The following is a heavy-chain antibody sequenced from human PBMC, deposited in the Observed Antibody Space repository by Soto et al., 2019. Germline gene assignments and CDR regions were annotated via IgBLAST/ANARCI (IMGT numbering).Heavy chain of an antibody. CDR3: ARESYYDSSGYSGDAFDI. CDR2: INPSGGST. Sequence: ASVKVSCKASGYTFTIYYMHWVLQSALQWLEWMGIINPSGGSTSYAQKFQGRVTMTRDTSTSTVYMELSSLRSEDTAVYYCARESYYDSSGYSGDAFDIWGQGTMVTVSS. J-gene: IGHJ3*02. CDR1: GYTFTIYY. V-gene: IGHV1-46*01. D-gene: IGHD3-22*01.